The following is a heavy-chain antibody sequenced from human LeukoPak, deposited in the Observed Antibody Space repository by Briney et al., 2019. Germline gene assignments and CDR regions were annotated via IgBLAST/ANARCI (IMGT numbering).Heavy chain of an antibody. CDR2: ISPHNDYT. CDR1: GYTLTELS. CDR3: AREGTSAAPLILNWFDP. J-gene: IGHJ5*02. V-gene: IGHV1-18*01. Sequence: ASVKVSCKVSGYTLTELSMHWVRQAPGQGLEWMGWISPHNDYTNSSQNFQGRITMTTDTSTSTAYMELRSLTSDDTAVYYCAREGTSAAPLILNWFDPWGQGTLVTVSS. D-gene: IGHD2-2*01.